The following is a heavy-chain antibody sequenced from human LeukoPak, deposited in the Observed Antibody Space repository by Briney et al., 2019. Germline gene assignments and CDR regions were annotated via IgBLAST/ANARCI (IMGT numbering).Heavy chain of an antibody. J-gene: IGHJ3*02. V-gene: IGHV3-30*02. D-gene: IGHD1-26*01. CDR3: ATPSGWDYAFDI. CDR2: IRYDGSNK. Sequence: PGGSLRLSCAASGFTFSSYGMHWVRQAPGKGLEWVAFIRYDGSNKYYADSVKGRFTISRDNSKNTLYLQMNSLRAEDTAVYYCATPSGWDYAFDIWGQGTMVTVSS. CDR1: GFTFSSYG.